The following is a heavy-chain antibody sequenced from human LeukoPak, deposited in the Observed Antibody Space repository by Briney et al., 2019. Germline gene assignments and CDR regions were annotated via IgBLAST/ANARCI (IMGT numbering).Heavy chain of an antibody. J-gene: IGHJ4*02. V-gene: IGHV3-30*02. CDR3: TKDLGTEYNIFDY. CDR1: EFTFSAYA. D-gene: IGHD3-9*01. Sequence: TGGSLRLSXAASEFTFSAYAMHWIRQAPGRGLEWVAFVRYGGNIKYYADSVKGRFTISRDNSKNTLYLQMNSLRPEDTAVYYCTKDLGTEYNIFDYWGRGTLVTVSS. CDR2: VRYGGNIK.